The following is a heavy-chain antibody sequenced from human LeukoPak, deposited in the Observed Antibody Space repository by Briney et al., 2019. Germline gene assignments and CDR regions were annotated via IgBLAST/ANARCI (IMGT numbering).Heavy chain of an antibody. CDR1: GGSISSYY. J-gene: IGHJ3*02. Sequence: SETLSLTRTVSGGSISSYYWSWIRQPPGKGLEWIGYIYHSGSTNYNPSLKSRVTISVDKSKNQFSLKLSSVTAADTAVYYYAITEGIAAAHDAFDIWGQGTMVAVSS. D-gene: IGHD6-13*01. CDR3: AITEGIAAAHDAFDI. V-gene: IGHV4-59*12. CDR2: IYHSGST.